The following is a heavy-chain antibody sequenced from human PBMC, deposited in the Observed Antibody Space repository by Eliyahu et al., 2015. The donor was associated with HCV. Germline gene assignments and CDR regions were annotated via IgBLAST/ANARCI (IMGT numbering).Heavy chain of an antibody. J-gene: IGHJ4*02. CDR1: GFTFNSYW. Sequence: EVQLVESGGGVVQPGGSLRLSCAASGFTFNSYWXHWVRHAPGKGLVWVSRINSDGSSTTYADSVKGRFTISRDNAKNTLHLHMDSLTAEDMAMYYCARDLGFRGFDYWGQGTLVTVSS. D-gene: IGHD2-15*01. CDR3: ARDLGFRGFDY. V-gene: IGHV3-74*01. CDR2: INSDGSST.